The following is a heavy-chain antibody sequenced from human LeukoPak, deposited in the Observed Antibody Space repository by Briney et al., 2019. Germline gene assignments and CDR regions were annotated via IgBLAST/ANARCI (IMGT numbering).Heavy chain of an antibody. CDR1: GFTFSSYW. D-gene: IGHD4-17*01. CDR2: IKQDGSEK. V-gene: IGHV3-7*01. J-gene: IGHJ3*02. Sequence: GGSLRLSCAASGFTFSSYWMSWVRQAPGKGLEWVANIKQDGSEKYYVDSVEGRFTISRDNAKNSLYLQMNSLRAEDTAVYYCARIYGDYVLFAFDIWGQGTMVTVSS. CDR3: ARIYGDYVLFAFDI.